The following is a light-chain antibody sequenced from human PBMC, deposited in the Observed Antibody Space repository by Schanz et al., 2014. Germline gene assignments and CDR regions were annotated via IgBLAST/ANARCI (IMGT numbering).Light chain of an antibody. CDR1: SSNIGSNY. CDR2: RNS. J-gene: IGLJ3*02. V-gene: IGLV1-47*01. Sequence: QSVLTQPPSASGTPGQRVTISCSGSSSNIGSNYVYWYQQVPGTAPKLLIYRNSQRPSGVPDRFSGSKSGTSASLAISGLQSQDEADYYCAAWSDSLQSWVFGGGTKLTVL. CDR3: AAWSDSLQSWV.